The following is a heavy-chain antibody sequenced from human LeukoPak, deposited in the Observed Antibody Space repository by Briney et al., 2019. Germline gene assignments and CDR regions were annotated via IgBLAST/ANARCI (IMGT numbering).Heavy chain of an antibody. D-gene: IGHD1-26*01. Sequence: RSLRLSCAASGFTFSSYGMHWVRQAPGKGLEWVAVISYDGSNKYYADSVKGRFTISRDNSKNTLYLQMNSLRAEDTAMYYCAKDRGYRGNYAFDYWGQGTLVTVSS. CDR1: GFTFSSYG. CDR2: ISYDGSNK. V-gene: IGHV3-30*18. J-gene: IGHJ4*02. CDR3: AKDRGYRGNYAFDY.